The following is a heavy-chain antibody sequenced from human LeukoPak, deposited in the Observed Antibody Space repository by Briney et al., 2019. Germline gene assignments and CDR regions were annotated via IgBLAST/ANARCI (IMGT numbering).Heavy chain of an antibody. V-gene: IGHV3-53*01. CDR3: ARSIRGYSYVLDY. J-gene: IGHJ4*02. CDR1: GVTLSSNY. D-gene: IGHD5-18*01. Sequence: PGGALRLSCAVSGVTLSSNYMSWVRQAPGKGVECVSVIYSDCSTSYADSVKGPFTVSRDFSKNTLYLQMNNLRVDYMAVYYCARSIRGYSYVLDYWGQGTVVTVSS. CDR2: IYSDCST.